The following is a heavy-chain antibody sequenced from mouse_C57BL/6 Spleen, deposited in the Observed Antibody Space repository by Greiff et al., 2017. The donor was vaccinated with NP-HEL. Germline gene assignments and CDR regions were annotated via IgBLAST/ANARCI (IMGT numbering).Heavy chain of an antibody. V-gene: IGHV5-16*01. CDR1: GFTFSDYY. CDR2: INYDGSST. J-gene: IGHJ1*03. CDR3: AREIRSYWYFDV. D-gene: IGHD2-14*01. Sequence: QVVESEGGLVQPGSSMKLSCTASGFTFSDYYMAWVRQVQEKSLELVANINYDGSSTYYLNSLKIRFIISSDNAKNILYLQMSSLKSEDTATYYCAREIRSYWYFDVWGTGTTVTVSS.